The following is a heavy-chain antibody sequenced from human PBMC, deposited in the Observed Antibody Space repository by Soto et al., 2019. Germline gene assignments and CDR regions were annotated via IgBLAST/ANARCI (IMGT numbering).Heavy chain of an antibody. D-gene: IGHD3-10*01. Sequence: QVQLQESGPGLVKPSQTLSLTCTVSGGSISSGGYYWNWIRQHPGKGLEWIGYIYYSGITYYNPXXXXXXXXXXXXXXXXXXXXXXXXXXXXXXVYYCAREPLTWGQGTLVTVSS. CDR2: IYYSGIT. V-gene: IGHV4-31*01. CDR3: AREPLT. J-gene: IGHJ4*02. CDR1: GGSISSGGYY.